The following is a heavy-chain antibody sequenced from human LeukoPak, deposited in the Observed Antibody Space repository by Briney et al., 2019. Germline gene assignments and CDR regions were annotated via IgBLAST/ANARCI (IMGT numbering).Heavy chain of an antibody. CDR1: GFTFSSYA. CDR3: ARESIAAPGTNGYFQY. V-gene: IGHV3-30-3*01. J-gene: IGHJ1*01. D-gene: IGHD6-13*01. Sequence: PGGSLRLSCVASGFTFSSYAMHWVRQAPGKGLEWVAVISYDGSNKNYADSVKGRFTISRDNSKGTLYLQMNSLRAEDTAVYYCARESIAAPGTNGYFQYWGQGTLVTVSS. CDR2: ISYDGSNK.